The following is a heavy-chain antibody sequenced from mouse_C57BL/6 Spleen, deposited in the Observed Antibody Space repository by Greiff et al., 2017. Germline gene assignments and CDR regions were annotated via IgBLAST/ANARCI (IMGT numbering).Heavy chain of an antibody. CDR2: IDPETGGT. Sequence: QVQLQQSGAELVRPGASVTLSCKASGYTFTDYEMHWVKQTPVHGLEWIGAIDPETGGTAYHQKFKGKAILTADKSSSTAYMELRSLTSEDSAVYYCTRNDGSSFPMDYWGQGTSVTVSS. J-gene: IGHJ4*01. D-gene: IGHD1-1*01. CDR3: TRNDGSSFPMDY. V-gene: IGHV1-15*01. CDR1: GYTFTDYE.